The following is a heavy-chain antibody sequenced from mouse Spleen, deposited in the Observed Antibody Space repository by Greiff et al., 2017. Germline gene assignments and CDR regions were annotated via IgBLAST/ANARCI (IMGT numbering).Heavy chain of an antibody. Sequence: EVQGVESGGGLVKLGGSLKLSCAASGFTFSSYAMSWVRQTPEKRLEWVATISSGGGNTYYPDSVKGRFTISRDNAKNTLYLQMSSLKSEDTAMYYCARRGWLLFFDYWGQGTTLTVSS. CDR2: ISSGGGNT. V-gene: IGHV5-9-3*01. CDR3: ARRGWLLFFDY. J-gene: IGHJ2*01. CDR1: GFTFSSYA. D-gene: IGHD2-3*01.